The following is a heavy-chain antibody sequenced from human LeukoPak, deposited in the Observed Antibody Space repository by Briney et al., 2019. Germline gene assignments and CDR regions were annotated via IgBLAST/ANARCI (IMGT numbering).Heavy chain of an antibody. CDR2: IYYSGGT. V-gene: IGHV4-59*08. CDR3: ARPSLDYGGIDAFDF. J-gene: IGHJ3*01. CDR1: GGSISSYY. Sequence: SETLSLTCTVSGGSISSYYWSWIRQPPGKGLEWIGFIYYSGGTNYNPSLKSRVTISVDTSKNQFSLKLSSVTAADTAVYYCARPSLDYGGIDAFDFWGQGTLVTVS. D-gene: IGHD4-23*01.